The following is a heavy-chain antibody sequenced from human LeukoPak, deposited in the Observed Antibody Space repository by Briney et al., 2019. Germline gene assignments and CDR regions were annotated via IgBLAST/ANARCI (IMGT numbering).Heavy chain of an antibody. J-gene: IGHJ2*01. CDR3: AREPGPLYDL. V-gene: IGHV4-59*01. Sequence: SETLPLTCTVSGGSISGYYRSWIRQPPGKGLEWIGYIYYTGTAIYNPSLESRVTMSIDTSKNHFSLNLISLTTSDTALYFCAREPGPLYDLWGRGTLVTVSS. D-gene: IGHD2-2*02. CDR2: IYYTGTA. CDR1: GGSISGYY.